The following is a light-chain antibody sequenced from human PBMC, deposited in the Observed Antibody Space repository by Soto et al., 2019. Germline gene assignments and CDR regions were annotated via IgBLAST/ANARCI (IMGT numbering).Light chain of an antibody. J-gene: IGKJ1*01. Sequence: IHLTKCHCIISEPVGYRCTLTGRASQGISSYLAWYQQKPGKAPKLLIYAASTLQSGVPSRFSGSGSGTEFTLTISSLQPDDFATYCCQQYNSYSRTFCQGTKVDI. CDR1: QGISSY. CDR3: QQYNSYSRT. V-gene: IGKV1-9*01. CDR2: AAS.